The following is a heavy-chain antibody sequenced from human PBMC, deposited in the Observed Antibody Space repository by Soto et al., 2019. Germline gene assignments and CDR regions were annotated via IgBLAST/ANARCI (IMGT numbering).Heavy chain of an antibody. Sequence: GGSLRLSCAASGFTFSSYAMSWVRQAPGKGLEWVSAISGSGGSTYYADSVKGQVTISADKSTSTAYLQWSSLKASDTAMYYCARAYCSNATCPGYFDFWGQGTLVTVSS. D-gene: IGHD2-2*01. J-gene: IGHJ4*02. CDR1: GFTFSSYA. CDR2: ISGSGGST. CDR3: ARAYCSNATCPGYFDF. V-gene: IGHV3-23*01.